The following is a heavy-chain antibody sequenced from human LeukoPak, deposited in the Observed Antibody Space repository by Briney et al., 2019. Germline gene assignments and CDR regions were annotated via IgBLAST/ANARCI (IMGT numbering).Heavy chain of an antibody. CDR1: GFSFSTYW. J-gene: IGHJ4*02. CDR2: INEDGSEK. V-gene: IGHV3-7*02. Sequence: GGSLRLSCAASGFSFSTYWMTWVRQAPEKGLEWVANINEDGSEKYCVDSMKGRFTISRDNAKDSLYLQMNSLRAEDTAVYYCASLSGWRSDYWGQGTLVTVSS. CDR3: ASLSGWRSDY. D-gene: IGHD2-15*01.